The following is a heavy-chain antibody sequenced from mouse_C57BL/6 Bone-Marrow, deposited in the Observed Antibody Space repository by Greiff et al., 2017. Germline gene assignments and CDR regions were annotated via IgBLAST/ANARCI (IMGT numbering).Heavy chain of an antibody. CDR2: IYPGSGNT. D-gene: IGHD1-1*01. CDR1: GYTFTDYY. CDR3: AKVDYYGSSSAWFAY. Sequence: VQLQQSGAELVRPGASVKLSCKASGYTFTDYYINWVKQRPGQGLEWIARIYPGSGNTYYNEKFKGKATLTAEKSSSTAYMQLSSLTSEDSAVYFCAKVDYYGSSSAWFAYWGQGTLVTVSA. V-gene: IGHV1-76*01. J-gene: IGHJ3*01.